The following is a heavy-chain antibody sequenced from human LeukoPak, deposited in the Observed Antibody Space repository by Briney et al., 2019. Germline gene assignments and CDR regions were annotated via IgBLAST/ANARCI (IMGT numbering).Heavy chain of an antibody. Sequence: EASVKVSCTASGYTFTSYDINWVRQATGQGLEWMGWMNPNSGNTGYAQKFQGRVTMTRNTSISTAYMELSSLRSEDTAVYYCASGGSIAVARWTPLDYWGQGTLVTVSS. V-gene: IGHV1-8*01. CDR2: MNPNSGNT. CDR1: GYTFTSYD. J-gene: IGHJ4*02. CDR3: ASGGSIAVARWTPLDY. D-gene: IGHD6-19*01.